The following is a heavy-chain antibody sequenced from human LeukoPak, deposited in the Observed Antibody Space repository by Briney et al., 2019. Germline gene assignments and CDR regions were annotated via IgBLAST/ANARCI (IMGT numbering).Heavy chain of an antibody. V-gene: IGHV2-5*02. CDR1: GFSLSTSGVG. Sequence: SGPTLVKPTQTLTLTCTFSGFSLSTSGVGVDWIRQPPGKALEWLAVIDWDDEKRYSPSLKSRLTITKDTSNNQVVLTMSSVDPVDTATYYCARLTGARGFDYWGQGTLVTVSS. D-gene: IGHD3-10*01. CDR3: ARLTGARGFDY. CDR2: IDWDDEK. J-gene: IGHJ4*02.